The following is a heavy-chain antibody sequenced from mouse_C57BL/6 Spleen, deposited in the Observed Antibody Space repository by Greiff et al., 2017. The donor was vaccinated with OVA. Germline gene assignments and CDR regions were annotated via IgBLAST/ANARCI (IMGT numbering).Heavy chain of an antibody. V-gene: IGHV7-3*01. CDR2: IRNKANGYTT. D-gene: IGHD1-1*01. CDR1: GFTFTDYY. J-gene: IGHJ3*01. CDR3: ARGSLSWFAY. Sequence: EVHLVASGGGLVQPGGSLSLSCAASGFTFTDYYMSWVRQPPGKALEWLGFIRNKANGYTTEYSASVKGRFTISRDNSQSILYLQMNALRAEDSATYYCARGSLSWFAYWGQGTLVTVSA.